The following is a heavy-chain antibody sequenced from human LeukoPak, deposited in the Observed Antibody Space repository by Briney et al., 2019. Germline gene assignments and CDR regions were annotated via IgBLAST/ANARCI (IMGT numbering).Heavy chain of an antibody. D-gene: IGHD1-14*01. Sequence: MSGGSLRLSCAASEFTFSLYAMNWVRQAPGKGREWVSYINDVSSDIHYADSVKGRLTIPRDNAKNTLTLQMNSLRAEDTAVYYWARDTNQPGHIDCWGQGTLVTVSS. CDR3: ARDTNQPGHIDC. CDR1: EFTFSLYA. J-gene: IGHJ4*01. CDR2: INDVSSDI. V-gene: IGHV3-21*05.